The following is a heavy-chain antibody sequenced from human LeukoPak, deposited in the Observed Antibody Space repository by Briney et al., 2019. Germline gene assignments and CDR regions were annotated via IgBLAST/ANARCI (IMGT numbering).Heavy chain of an antibody. CDR2: ADYDGSDT. Sequence: GGPLRLSCAASGFTFSRYWMHWVRQAPGKGLVWVSRADYDGSDTSYADSVRGRFTISRDNAKNTLYLQMNSLSAEDTAVYYCATLAAAGTNYWGQGTLVTISS. CDR3: ATLAAAGTNY. J-gene: IGHJ4*02. CDR1: GFTFSRYW. D-gene: IGHD6-13*01. V-gene: IGHV3-74*01.